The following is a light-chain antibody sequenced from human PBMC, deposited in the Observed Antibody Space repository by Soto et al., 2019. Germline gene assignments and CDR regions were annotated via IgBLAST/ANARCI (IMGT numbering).Light chain of an antibody. CDR2: GTS. V-gene: IGKV3-20*01. CDR3: QQYGSSIT. CDR1: QSVSSN. Sequence: EIVLTQSPGTLSLSPGEGVTLSCRASQSVSSNLAWYQHKPGQAPRLLIYGTSSRATGIPDRFSGSGSGTDFTLTISRLEPEDFAVYYCQQYGSSITFGQGTRLEIK. J-gene: IGKJ5*01.